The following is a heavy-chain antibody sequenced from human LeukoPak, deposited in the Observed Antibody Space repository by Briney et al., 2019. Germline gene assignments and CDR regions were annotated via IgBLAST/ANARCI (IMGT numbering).Heavy chain of an antibody. CDR3: ARIGDPGGDNWFDP. Sequence: TGGSLRLSCAASGFTFSDYYMSWIRQAPGKGLEWVSYISSSGSTIYYADSVKGRFTISRDNAKNSLYLQMNSLRAEDTAVYYCARIGDPGGDNWFDPWGQGTLVTVSS. V-gene: IGHV3-11*01. J-gene: IGHJ5*02. CDR1: GFTFSDYY. CDR2: ISSSGSTI. D-gene: IGHD2-21*02.